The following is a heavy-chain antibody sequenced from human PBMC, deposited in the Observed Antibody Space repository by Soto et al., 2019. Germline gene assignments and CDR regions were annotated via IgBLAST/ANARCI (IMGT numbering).Heavy chain of an antibody. J-gene: IGHJ4*02. D-gene: IGHD6-13*01. CDR2: IYHGGSA. CDR1: SGSVNSSNW. CDR3: ARDPAAAGTFDY. V-gene: IGHV4-4*02. Sequence: QVQLRESGPGLVKPSGTLFLTCAVSSGSVNSSNWWSWVRQPPGKGLEWIGEIYHGGSANYNPSLRSRVTMSVDKYKNQVFLQLRSVTAADTAVYYCARDPAAAGTFDYWGQGTLVTVSS.